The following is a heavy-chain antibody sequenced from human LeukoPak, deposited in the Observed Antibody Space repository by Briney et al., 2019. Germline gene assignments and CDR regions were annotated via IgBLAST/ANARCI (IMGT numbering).Heavy chain of an antibody. CDR3: ARGGYYYGSGSYSDDNWFYP. Sequence: ASETLSLTCAVYGGSFSGYYWSWIRQPPGKGLEWIGEINHSGSTNYNPSLKSRVTISVDTSKNQFSLKLSSVTAADTAVYYCARGGYYYGSGSYSDDNWFYPWGQGTLVTVSS. D-gene: IGHD3-10*01. J-gene: IGHJ5*02. CDR2: INHSGST. V-gene: IGHV4-34*01. CDR1: GGSFSGYY.